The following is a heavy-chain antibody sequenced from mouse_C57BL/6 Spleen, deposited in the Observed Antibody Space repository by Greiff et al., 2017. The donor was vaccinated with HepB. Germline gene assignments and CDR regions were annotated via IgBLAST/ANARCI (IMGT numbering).Heavy chain of an antibody. Sequence: QVQLQQSGPELVKPGASVKISCKASGYAFSSSWMNWVKQRPGKGLEWIGRIYPGDGDTNYNGKFKGKATLTADKSSSTAYMQLSSLTSEDSAVYFWARRYYDYDGYYFDYWGQGTTLTVSS. D-gene: IGHD2-4*01. V-gene: IGHV1-82*01. CDR3: ARRYYDYDGYYFDY. CDR2: IYPGDGDT. CDR1: GYAFSSSW. J-gene: IGHJ2*01.